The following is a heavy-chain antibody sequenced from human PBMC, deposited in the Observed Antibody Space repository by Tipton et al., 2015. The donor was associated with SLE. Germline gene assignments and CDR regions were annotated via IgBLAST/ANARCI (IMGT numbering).Heavy chain of an antibody. J-gene: IGHJ4*02. Sequence: SLRLSCAASGFTFSSYGMHWVRQAPGKGLEWVAVIWYDGSNKYYADSVKGRFTISRDNSKNSLYLQMNSLRAEDTAVYYCARDNLYYFDYWGQRTLVTVSS. CDR1: GFTFSSYG. V-gene: IGHV3-33*01. CDR3: ARDNLYYFDY. D-gene: IGHD1-14*01. CDR2: IWYDGSNK.